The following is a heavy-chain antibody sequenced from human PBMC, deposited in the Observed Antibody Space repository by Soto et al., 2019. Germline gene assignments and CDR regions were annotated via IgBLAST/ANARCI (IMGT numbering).Heavy chain of an antibody. CDR1: GYTFTGYY. V-gene: IGHV1-2*04. D-gene: IGHD3-10*01. CDR3: ARELGGDYYGSGSYYPFLPSHGHYGMDV. Sequence: ASVKVSCKASGYTFTGYYMHWVRQAPGQGLEWMGWINPNSGGTNYAQKFQGWVTMTRDTSISTAYMELSRLGSDDTAVYYCARELGGDYYGSGSYYPFLPSHGHYGMDVWGQGTTVTVSS. J-gene: IGHJ6*02. CDR2: INPNSGGT.